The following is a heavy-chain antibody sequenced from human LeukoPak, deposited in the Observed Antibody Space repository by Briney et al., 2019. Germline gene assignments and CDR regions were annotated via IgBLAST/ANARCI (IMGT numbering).Heavy chain of an antibody. CDR3: ARDRYEYYYDSSGYLFDY. Sequence: AXVKVSCKASGYTFTSYGISWVRQAPGQGLEWMGWISAYNGNTKYAQKLQGRVTVTTDTSTSTAYMELRSLRSDDTAVYYCARDRYEYYYDSSGYLFDYWGQGTLVTVSS. J-gene: IGHJ4*02. CDR1: GYTFTSYG. CDR2: ISAYNGNT. V-gene: IGHV1-18*01. D-gene: IGHD3-22*01.